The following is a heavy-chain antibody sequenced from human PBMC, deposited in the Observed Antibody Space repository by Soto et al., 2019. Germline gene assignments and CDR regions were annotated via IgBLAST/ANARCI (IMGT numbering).Heavy chain of an antibody. CDR2: ISYDGSNK. CDR3: ARDLGHGWRVAVPDY. V-gene: IGHV3-30-3*01. Sequence: ESVGGVVQPGRSLRLSCAASGFTFSSYAMHWVRQAPGKGLEWVAVISYDGSNKYYADSVKGRFTISRDNSKNTLYLQMNSLRAEDTAVYYCARDLGHGWRVAVPDYWGQGTLVTVSS. J-gene: IGHJ4*02. CDR1: GFTFSSYA. D-gene: IGHD6-19*01.